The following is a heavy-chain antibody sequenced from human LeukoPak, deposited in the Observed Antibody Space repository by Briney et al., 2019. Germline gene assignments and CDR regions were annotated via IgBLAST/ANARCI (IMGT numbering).Heavy chain of an antibody. J-gene: IGHJ4*02. CDR2: LFDSVNT. CDR1: GGSISSHY. V-gene: IGHV4-59*11. CDR3: ATIKRGSIFGYFDF. Sequence: SETLSLTCTVSGGSISSHYWSWIRQPPGKGLEWIAYLFDSVNTKDNPSLQSRLTLSADMSKNQFSLRLSSVTAADTAVYYCATIKRGSIFGYFDFWGQGIKVTVSS. D-gene: IGHD5-18*01.